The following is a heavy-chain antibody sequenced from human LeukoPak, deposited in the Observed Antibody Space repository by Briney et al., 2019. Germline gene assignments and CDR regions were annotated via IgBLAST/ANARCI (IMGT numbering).Heavy chain of an antibody. J-gene: IGHJ4*02. D-gene: IGHD3-3*01. V-gene: IGHV3-30*18. CDR1: GFTFSSYG. CDR2: ISYDGSNK. Sequence: GGSLRLSRAASGFTFSSYGMHWVRQAPGKGLEWVAVISYDGSNKYYADSVKGRFTISRDNSKNTLYLQMNSLRAEDTAVYYCAKSGASRSYYDFWSGYQYYFDYWGQGTLVTVSS. CDR3: AKSGASRSYYDFWSGYQYYFDY.